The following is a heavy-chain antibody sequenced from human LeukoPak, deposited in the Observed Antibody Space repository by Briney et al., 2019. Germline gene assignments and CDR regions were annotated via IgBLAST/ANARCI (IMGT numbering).Heavy chain of an antibody. CDR1: GGSFSGYY. CDR3: ARQPWIQLWLIDY. D-gene: IGHD5-18*01. Sequence: SETLSLTCAVYGGSFSGYYWSWIRQPPGKGLEWIGEISHSGSTNYNPSLKSRVTISVDTSKNQFSLKLSSVTAADTAVYYCARQPWIQLWLIDYWGQGTLVTVSS. V-gene: IGHV4-34*01. CDR2: ISHSGST. J-gene: IGHJ4*02.